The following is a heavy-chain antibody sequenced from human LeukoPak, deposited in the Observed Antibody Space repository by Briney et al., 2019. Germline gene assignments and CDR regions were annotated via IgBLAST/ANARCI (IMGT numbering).Heavy chain of an antibody. CDR1: GFSLSTSGMC. J-gene: IGHJ5*02. D-gene: IGHD6-13*01. CDR3: ARIGGSWPAFDP. CDR2: IDWDDDK. V-gene: IGHV2-70*11. Sequence: GSGPTLVKPTQTLTLTCTFSGFSLSTSGMCVSWIRQPPGKALEWLARIDWDDDKYYSTSLKTRLTISKDTSKNQVALTMTNMDPVDTATYYCARIGGSWPAFDPWGQGTLVTVSS.